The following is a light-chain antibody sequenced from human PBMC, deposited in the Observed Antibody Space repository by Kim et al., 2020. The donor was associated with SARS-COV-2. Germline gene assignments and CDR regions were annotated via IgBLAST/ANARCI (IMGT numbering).Light chain of an antibody. CDR2: TAS. CDR1: QDISRY. CDR3: QQTSSAPRT. J-gene: IGKJ1*01. V-gene: IGKV1-39*01. Sequence: DIQITQSPSCLSASVGDRVTITCRASQDISRYLNWYQQKPGKAPKLLIYTASSLQSGVPSRFTGSGSETDVTLTITSLQPEDFATYYCQQTSSAPRTFGQGTKVDIK.